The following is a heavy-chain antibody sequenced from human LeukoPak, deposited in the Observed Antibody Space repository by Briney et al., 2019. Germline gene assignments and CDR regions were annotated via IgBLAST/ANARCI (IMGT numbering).Heavy chain of an antibody. CDR2: IYYSGST. CDR3: ARTTVVAKYFDY. J-gene: IGHJ4*02. V-gene: IGHV4-31*03. D-gene: IGHD4-23*01. Sequence: SETLSLTCTVSGGSISSGGYYWSWIRQHPGKGLEWIGYIYYSGSTYYNPSLKSRVIISVDTSKNQISLKLSSVTAADTAVYYCARTTVVAKYFDYWGQGTLVTVSS. CDR1: GGSISSGGYY.